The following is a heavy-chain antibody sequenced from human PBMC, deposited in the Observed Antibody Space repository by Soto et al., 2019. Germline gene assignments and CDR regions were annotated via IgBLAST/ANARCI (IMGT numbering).Heavy chain of an antibody. V-gene: IGHV4-4*07. D-gene: IGHD3-9*01. J-gene: IGHJ6*01. CDR2: VSTNGAT. CDR1: DAFISRYY. Sequence: WETLSLACTFSDAFISRYYWNCIRHPAGKGLEWIGRVSTNGATNYNPSLESRVTMSVDTYKNQFSLKLTSVTAADTAVYFCARSEYETLTGYYAMDFLGQGTTVTVSS. CDR3: ARSEYETLTGYYAMDF.